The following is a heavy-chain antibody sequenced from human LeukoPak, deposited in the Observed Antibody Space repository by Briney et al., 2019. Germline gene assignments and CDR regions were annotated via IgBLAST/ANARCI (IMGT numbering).Heavy chain of an antibody. J-gene: IGHJ4*02. D-gene: IGHD3-10*01. CDR2: MNPNSGNT. CDR3: ARATPELNRPFDY. Sequence: GASVKVSCKASGYTSTSYDINWVRQATGQGLEWMGWMNPNSGNTGYAQKFQGRVTMTRNTSISTAYMELSSLRSEDTAVYYCARATPELNRPFDYWGQGTLVTVSS. V-gene: IGHV1-8*01. CDR1: GYTSTSYD.